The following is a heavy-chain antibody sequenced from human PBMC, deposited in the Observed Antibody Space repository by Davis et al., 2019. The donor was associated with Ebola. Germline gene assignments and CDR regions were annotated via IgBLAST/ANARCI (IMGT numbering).Heavy chain of an antibody. CDR2: INAGSSRK. Sequence: GGSLRLSCAASGFTFSNYDMNWVRQAPGKGLEWVSNINAGSSRKSYADSVKGRFTISRDNAKNTLYLQMNGLRVEDTAIYYCTKDTSNIWFDIWGQGTMVTVSS. V-gene: IGHV3-48*01. D-gene: IGHD1-26*01. J-gene: IGHJ3*02. CDR3: TKDTSNIWFDI. CDR1: GFTFSNYD.